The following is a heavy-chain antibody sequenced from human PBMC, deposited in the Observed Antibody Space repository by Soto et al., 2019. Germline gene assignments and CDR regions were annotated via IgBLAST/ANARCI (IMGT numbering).Heavy chain of an antibody. CDR2: INHSGST. Sequence: PSETLSLTSDVYGGSFSGYYWSWISQPPGKGLEWIGEINHSGSTNYNPSLKSRVTISVDTSKNQFSLKLSSVTAADTAVYYCARGGNYDFWSGYYRGYLDYWGQGTLVTVSS. V-gene: IGHV4-34*01. D-gene: IGHD3-3*01. J-gene: IGHJ4*02. CDR1: GGSFSGYY. CDR3: ARGGNYDFWSGYYRGYLDY.